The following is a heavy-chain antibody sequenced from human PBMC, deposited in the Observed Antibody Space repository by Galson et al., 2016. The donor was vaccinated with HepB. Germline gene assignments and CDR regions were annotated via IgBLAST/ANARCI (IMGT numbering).Heavy chain of an antibody. CDR2: IYPGDSNI. D-gene: IGHD5-24*01. V-gene: IGHV5-51*01. CDR3: ARRGAYNFGWYFDL. J-gene: IGHJ2*01. CDR1: GYSFSTYG. Sequence: QSGAEVKKPGESLKISCKGSGYSFSTYGIGWVRQMPGKGLEWMAIIYPGDSNIKYSPSSQGQVTISVDKSISSAYLQWSSLKASDSAMYYCARRGAYNFGWYFDLWGRGTLVTVSS.